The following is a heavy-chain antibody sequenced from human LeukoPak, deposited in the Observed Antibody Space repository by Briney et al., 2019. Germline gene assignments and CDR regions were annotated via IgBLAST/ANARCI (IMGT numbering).Heavy chain of an antibody. CDR3: AREEWFDP. Sequence: SETLSLTCTVSGGSIRSGDYSRNWIRQPPGKGLEWIGYIDYSGSSSYNPSLKSRATISVDTSKNQFSLKLSSVTAADTAVYYCAREEWFDPWAREPWSPSPQ. CDR1: GGSIRSGDYS. CDR2: IDYSGSS. J-gene: IGHJ5*02. V-gene: IGHV4-30-4*01.